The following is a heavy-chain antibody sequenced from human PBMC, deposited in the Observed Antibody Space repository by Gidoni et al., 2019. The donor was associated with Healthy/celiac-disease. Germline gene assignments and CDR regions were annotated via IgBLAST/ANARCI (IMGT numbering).Heavy chain of an antibody. CDR1: GGSFSGYY. CDR3: ARDRSRWLRRGWYDY. J-gene: IGHJ4*02. CDR2: INHSGRT. D-gene: IGHD5-12*01. Sequence: QVQLQQWGAGLLQPSETLSLTCAVYGGSFSGYYWSWIRQPPGQGLDGIGEINHSGRTNYNPSLKSRVTISVDTSKNQFSLKLSSVTAADTAVYYCARDRSRWLRRGWYDYWGQGTLVTVSS. V-gene: IGHV4-34*01.